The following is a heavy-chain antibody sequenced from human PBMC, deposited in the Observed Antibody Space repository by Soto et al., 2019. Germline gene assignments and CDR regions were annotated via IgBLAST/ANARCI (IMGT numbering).Heavy chain of an antibody. J-gene: IGHJ4*02. V-gene: IGHV3-33*01. CDR3: TTAPLRDY. CDR2: IWYHGVDK. Sequence: QPGGSLRLSCAASGFTFSRQAMHWVRQAPGRGLEWVAVIWYHGVDKYYADSVKGRFTISRDNSKNTVYLQMNSLRGEDTAVYYCTTAPLRDYWGQGTLVTVSS. CDR1: GFTFSRQA.